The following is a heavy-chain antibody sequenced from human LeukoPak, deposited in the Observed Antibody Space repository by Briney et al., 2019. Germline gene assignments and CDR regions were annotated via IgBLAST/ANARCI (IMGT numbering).Heavy chain of an antibody. CDR3: ARDSRGADFWSGYYTDYYYYGMDV. D-gene: IGHD3-3*01. CDR2: IYYSGST. J-gene: IGHJ6*02. V-gene: IGHV4-59*01. Sequence: SETLSLTCTVSGGSTGSYYWSWIRQPPGKGLEWIGYIYYSGSTNYNPSLKSRVTISVDTSKNQFSLRLSSVTAADTAVYYCARDSRGADFWSGYYTDYYYYGMDVWGQGTTVTVSS. CDR1: GGSTGSYY.